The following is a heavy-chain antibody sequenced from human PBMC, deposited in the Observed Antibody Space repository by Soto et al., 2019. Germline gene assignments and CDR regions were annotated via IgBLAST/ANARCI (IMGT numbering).Heavy chain of an antibody. J-gene: IGHJ2*01. D-gene: IGHD6-19*01. CDR2: IIPILGIA. CDR3: ARETRIAVAGSRWYFDL. V-gene: IGHV1-69*04. Sequence: ASVKVSCKASGGTFSSYTISWVRQAPGQGLEWMGRIIPILGIANYAQKFQGRVTITADKSTSTAYMELSSLRSEDTAVYYCARETRIAVAGSRWYFDLWGRRTLVTVSS. CDR1: GGTFSSYT.